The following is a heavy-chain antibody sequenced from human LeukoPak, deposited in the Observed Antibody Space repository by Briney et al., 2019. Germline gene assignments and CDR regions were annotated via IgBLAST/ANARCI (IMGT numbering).Heavy chain of an antibody. CDR3: ARDHTSGCLGDY. D-gene: IGHD6-19*01. CDR1: GFTFSSYG. V-gene: IGHV3-30*02. Sequence: GGSLRLSCAASGFTFSSYGMHWVRQAPGKGLEWVAFIRYDGSNKYYADSVKGRFTISRDNSKNTLSLQMDSLRVDDTAVYYCARDHTSGCLGDYWGQGTLVTVSS. J-gene: IGHJ4*02. CDR2: IRYDGSNK.